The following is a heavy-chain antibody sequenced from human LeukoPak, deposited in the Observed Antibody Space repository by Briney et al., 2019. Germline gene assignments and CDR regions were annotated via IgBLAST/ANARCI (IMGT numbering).Heavy chain of an antibody. D-gene: IGHD3-22*01. CDR2: IIPIFGTA. CDR1: GGTFSSYA. Sequence: SVKVSCKASGGTFSSYAISWVRQAPGQGLEWMGGIIPIFGTANYAQKFQGRVTITADESTSTAYMELSSLRSEDTAVYYCATSRYDSSGYYGIIGYWGQGTLVTVSS. CDR3: ATSRYDSSGYYGIIGY. V-gene: IGHV1-69*13. J-gene: IGHJ4*02.